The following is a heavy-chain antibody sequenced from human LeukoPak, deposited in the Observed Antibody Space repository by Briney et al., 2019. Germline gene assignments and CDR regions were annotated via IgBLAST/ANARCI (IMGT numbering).Heavy chain of an antibody. D-gene: IGHD6-13*01. CDR1: GYTFTSYY. CDR2: INPRGGST. J-gene: IGHJ6*04. CDR3: ARAVVAAAGRGYYYGMDV. V-gene: IGHV1-46*01. Sequence: ASVKVSCKASGYTFTSYYIHWVRQAPGQGLEWMGIINPRGGSTSYAQKFQGRVTMTRDTSTSTVYMELSSLRSEDTAVYYCARAVVAAAGRGYYYGMDVWGKGTTVTVSS.